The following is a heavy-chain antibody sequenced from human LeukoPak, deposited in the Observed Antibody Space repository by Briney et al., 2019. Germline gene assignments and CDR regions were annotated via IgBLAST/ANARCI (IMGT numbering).Heavy chain of an antibody. CDR2: ISYDGSNK. D-gene: IGHD3-9*01. CDR3: AKDPGWYLDY. V-gene: IGHV3-30-3*01. CDR1: GFTFSSYA. J-gene: IGHJ4*02. Sequence: GGSLRLSCAASGFTFSSYAMHWVRQAPGKGLEWVAVISYDGSNKYYADSVKGRFTISRDNSKNTLYLQMNSLRAEDTAIYYCAKDPGWYLDYWGQGTLVTVS.